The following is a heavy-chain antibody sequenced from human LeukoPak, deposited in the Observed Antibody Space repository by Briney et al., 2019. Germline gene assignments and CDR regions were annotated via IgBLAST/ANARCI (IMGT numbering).Heavy chain of an antibody. J-gene: IGHJ6*03. V-gene: IGHV3-23*01. CDR1: GFTFSSYG. Sequence: PGGSLRLSCAASGFTFSSYGMSWVRQAPGKGLEWVSAISGSGGSTYYADSVKGRFTISRDNSKNTLYLQMNSLRAEDTAVYYCAKDRRVTMVRGVKLSYYYYMDVWGKGTTVTISS. CDR3: AKDRRVTMVRGVKLSYYYYMDV. D-gene: IGHD3-10*01. CDR2: ISGSGGST.